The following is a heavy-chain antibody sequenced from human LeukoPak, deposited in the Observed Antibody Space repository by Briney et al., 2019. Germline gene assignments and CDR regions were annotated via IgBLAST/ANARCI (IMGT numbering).Heavy chain of an antibody. D-gene: IGHD2-2*01. J-gene: IGHJ6*03. CDR1: GFTFSSYG. CDR2: ISGSGGST. V-gene: IGHV3-23*01. CDR3: AKVVVPDIYYYYYMDV. Sequence: PGGSLRLSCAASGFTFSSYGMSWVRQAPGKGLEWVSAISGSGGSTYYADSMKGRFTISRDNSKNTLYLQMISLRAEDTAVYYCAKVVVPDIYYYYYMDVWGKGTTVTISS.